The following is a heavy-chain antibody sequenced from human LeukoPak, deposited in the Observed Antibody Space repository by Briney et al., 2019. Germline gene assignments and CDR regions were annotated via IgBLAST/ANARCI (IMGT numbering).Heavy chain of an antibody. CDR3: AKKDLGAAATTTLYFDH. V-gene: IGHV3-23*01. CDR1: GVTFKNYA. Sequence: GGSLRLSCAASGVTFKNYAMNWVRQAPGKGLEWVSVISGSGGSTHYADSVKGRFTISRDNVKNTLFLQMDSLRAEDTAVYYCAKKDLGAAATTTLYFDHWGQGTLVTVSS. CDR2: ISGSGGST. J-gene: IGHJ4*02. D-gene: IGHD6-25*01.